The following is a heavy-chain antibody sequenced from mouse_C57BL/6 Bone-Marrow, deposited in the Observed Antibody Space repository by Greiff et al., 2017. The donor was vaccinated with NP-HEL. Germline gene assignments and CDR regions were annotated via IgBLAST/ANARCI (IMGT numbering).Heavy chain of an antibody. D-gene: IGHD1-1*01. V-gene: IGHV3-6*01. J-gene: IGHJ2*01. CDR3: ASLYYYGSSYGDY. Sequence: EVKLMESGPGLVKPSQSLSLTCSVTGYSITSGYYWNWIRQFPGNKLEWMGYISYDGSNNYNPSLKNRISITRDTSKNQFFLKLNSVTTEDTATYYCASLYYYGSSYGDYWGQGTTLTVSS. CDR2: ISYDGSN. CDR1: GYSITSGYY.